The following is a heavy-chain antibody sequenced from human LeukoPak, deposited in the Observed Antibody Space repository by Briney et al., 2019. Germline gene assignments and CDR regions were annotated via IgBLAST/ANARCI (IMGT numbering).Heavy chain of an antibody. D-gene: IGHD6-6*01. Sequence: SVKVSCKASGGTFSSYAISWVRQAPGQGLEWMGGIIPIFGTANYAQKFQGRVTITTDESTSTAYMELSSLRSEDTAVYYCARDLRPLYSSSSSKERDEYFQHWGQGTLVTVSS. J-gene: IGHJ1*01. CDR3: ARDLRPLYSSSSSKERDEYFQH. CDR2: IIPIFGTA. V-gene: IGHV1-69*05. CDR1: GGTFSSYA.